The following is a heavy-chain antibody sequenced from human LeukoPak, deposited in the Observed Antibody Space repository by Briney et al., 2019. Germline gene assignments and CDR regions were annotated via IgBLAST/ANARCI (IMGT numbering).Heavy chain of an antibody. D-gene: IGHD2-2*01. CDR2: IYTSGST. CDR1: GGSISSYY. J-gene: IGHJ4*02. CDR3: ASFCASTTCYNGGTNFAF. V-gene: IGHV4-4*07. Sequence: SETLSLTCTVSGGSISSYYWSWIRQPAGKGLEWIGRIYTSGSTNYNPSLKSRVTMSVDTSKNQFSLNLSSVTAADTAVYYCASFCASTTCYNGGTNFAFWGQGTLVTVSS.